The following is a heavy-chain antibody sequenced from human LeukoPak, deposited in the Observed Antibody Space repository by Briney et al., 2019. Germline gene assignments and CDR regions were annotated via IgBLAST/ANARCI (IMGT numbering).Heavy chain of an antibody. CDR1: NGSFSGYY. D-gene: IGHD6-13*01. CDR3: ARKEGGQLVNTRRWFDP. V-gene: IGHV4-34*01. Sequence: SETLSLTCAVYNGSFSGYYWSWIRQPPGKGLEWIGEINHSGSTRYNPSLKSRVTISVDTSKKQFSLKVRSVTAADTAVYYCARKEGGQLVNTRRWFDPWGQGTLVTVSS. J-gene: IGHJ5*02. CDR2: INHSGST.